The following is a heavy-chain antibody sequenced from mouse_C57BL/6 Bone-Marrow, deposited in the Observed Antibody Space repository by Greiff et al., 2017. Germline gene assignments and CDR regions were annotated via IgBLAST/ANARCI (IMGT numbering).Heavy chain of an antibody. CDR1: GYTFTSYW. Sequence: QVQLQQPGAELVMPGASVKLSCKASGYTFTSYWMHWVKQRPGQGLEWIGGIDPSDSYTNYNQKFKGKSTLTVDKSSSTAYMQLSSLTSEDSAVYYCARRWLLNAMDYWGQGTSVTVSS. J-gene: IGHJ4*01. D-gene: IGHD2-3*01. CDR2: IDPSDSYT. CDR3: ARRWLLNAMDY. V-gene: IGHV1-69*01.